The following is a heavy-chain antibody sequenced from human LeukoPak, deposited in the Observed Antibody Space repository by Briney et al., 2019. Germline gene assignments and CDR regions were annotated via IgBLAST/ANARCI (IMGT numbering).Heavy chain of an antibody. D-gene: IGHD6-6*01. CDR3: ARGPQYSSSSARYSPSTTYYFDC. CDR1: GYTFTSYD. J-gene: IGHJ4*02. CDR2: MNPNSGNT. V-gene: IGHV1-8*01. Sequence: ASVKVSCKASGYTFTSYDINWVRQATGQGLEWMGWMNPNSGNTGYAQKFQGRVTMTRNTSISTAYMELSSLRSEDTAVYYCARGPQYSSSSARYSPSTTYYFDCWGQGTLVTVSS.